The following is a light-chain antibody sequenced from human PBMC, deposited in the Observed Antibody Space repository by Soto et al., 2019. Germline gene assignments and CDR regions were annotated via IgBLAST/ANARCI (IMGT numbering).Light chain of an antibody. Sequence: ASQMTQSPSSLSASVGDRVTISCRASQGVKNDLGWYQQRPGKAPKLLIYAASSLQSGVPSRFSGSGSGTDFTLTITSLQPEDFATYYCLQDYTYPLTFGGGTKVDIK. CDR2: AAS. CDR3: LQDYTYPLT. CDR1: QGVKND. V-gene: IGKV1-6*01. J-gene: IGKJ4*01.